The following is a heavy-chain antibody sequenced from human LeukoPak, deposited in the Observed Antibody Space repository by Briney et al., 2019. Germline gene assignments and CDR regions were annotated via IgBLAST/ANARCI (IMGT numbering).Heavy chain of an antibody. J-gene: IGHJ4*02. CDR1: GDSVSSNTAA. CDR2: TYYRSRWFT. V-gene: IGHV6-1*01. CDR3: VRDDLGIGVPFDS. D-gene: IGHD7-27*01. Sequence: SQTLSLTCAISGDSVSSNTAAWNWIRQYPSRGLEWLGRTYYRSRWFTDYAVSVESRITITPDTSKNQFSLQLNSVTPEDTAVYYCVRDDLGIGVPFDSWGQGTLVTVSS.